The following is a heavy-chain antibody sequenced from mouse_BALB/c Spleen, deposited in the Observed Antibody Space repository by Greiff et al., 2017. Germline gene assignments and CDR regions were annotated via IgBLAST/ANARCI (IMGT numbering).Heavy chain of an antibody. CDR2: IWSGGST. CDR3: ATIYDGSYYFDY. V-gene: IGHV2-2*02. D-gene: IGHD2-3*01. Sequence: VQLQQSGPGLVQPSQSLSITCTVSGFSLTSYGVHWVRQSPGKGLEWLGVIWSGGSTDYNAAFISRLSISKDNSKSQVFFKMNSLQANDTAIYYCATIYDGSYYFDYWGQGTTLTVSS. J-gene: IGHJ2*01. CDR1: GFSLTSYG.